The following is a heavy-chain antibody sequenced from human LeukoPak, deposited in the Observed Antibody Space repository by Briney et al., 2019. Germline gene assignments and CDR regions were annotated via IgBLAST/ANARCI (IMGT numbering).Heavy chain of an antibody. D-gene: IGHD5-24*01. CDR3: AKVAAVEMDTITWYFDY. CDR2: VSYHGSNK. CDR1: GLNFSSYG. V-gene: IGHV3-30*18. Sequence: GRSLRLFCAASGLNFSSYGMHCVRQAPGKGLEGVAVVSYHGSNKYYVDSVKGRFTVSRDNSKSSLYLQMNSLRPEGTAVYYCAKVAAVEMDTITWYFDYWGQGTLVTVSS. J-gene: IGHJ4*02.